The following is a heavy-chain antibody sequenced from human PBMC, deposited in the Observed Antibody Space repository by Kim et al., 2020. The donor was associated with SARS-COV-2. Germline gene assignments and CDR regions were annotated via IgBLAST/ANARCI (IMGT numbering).Heavy chain of an antibody. D-gene: IGHD5-18*01. J-gene: IGHJ4*02. V-gene: IGHV3-30-3*01. CDR3: ARDGRIQLWSAKYYFDY. Sequence: GGSLRLSCAASGFTFSSYAMHWVRQAPGKGLEGVAVISYDGSNKYYADSVKGRFTISRDNSKNTLYLQMNSLRAEDTAVYYCARDGRIQLWSAKYYFDYWGQGTLVTVSS. CDR2: ISYDGSNK. CDR1: GFTFSSYA.